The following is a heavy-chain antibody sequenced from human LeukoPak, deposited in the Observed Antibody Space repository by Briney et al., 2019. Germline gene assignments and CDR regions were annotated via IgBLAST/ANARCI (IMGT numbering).Heavy chain of an antibody. D-gene: IGHD5-12*01. J-gene: IGHJ4*02. CDR2: TYYRSKWSS. CDR1: GDSVSSNSAA. CDR3: AREQIVATIGPFDY. V-gene: IGHV6-1*01. Sequence: SQTLSLTCAISGDSVSSNSAAWNWIRQSPSRGLEWLGRTYYRSKWSSNYAVSVKSRITIHPDTSKNQFSLQLNSVAPEDTAVYYCAREQIVATIGPFDYWGQGTLVTVSS.